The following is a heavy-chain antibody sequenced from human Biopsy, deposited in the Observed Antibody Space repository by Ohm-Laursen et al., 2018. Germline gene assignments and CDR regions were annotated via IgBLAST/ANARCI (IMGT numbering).Heavy chain of an antibody. CDR1: EFTFSSYA. Sequence: SLRLSCAASEFTFSSYAMSWVRQAPGKGLEWVSAITSSGDTTYYSDSVKGRFTISRDSSKNTLHLQMNSLRAEDTAVYYCAKDQGYYYDRSVYYYFDYWGQGTLVTVSS. CDR3: AKDQGYYYDRSVYYYFDY. CDR2: ITSSGDTT. D-gene: IGHD3-22*01. J-gene: IGHJ4*02. V-gene: IGHV3-23*01.